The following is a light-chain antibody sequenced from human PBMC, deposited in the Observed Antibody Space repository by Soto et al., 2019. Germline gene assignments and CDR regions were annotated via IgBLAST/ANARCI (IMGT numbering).Light chain of an antibody. J-gene: IGKJ2*01. CDR2: DAD. CDR1: HDIKNY. Sequence: DIQLTQSPPSLSASEGDRVTITCQASHDIKNYLNWYQQKPGKAPKLLIYDADNLQTGVPSRFSGSGSGTDFTLTISCLQSEDFATYYCQQYYSYPRTFGQGTKVDIK. V-gene: IGKV1-33*01. CDR3: QQYYSYPRT.